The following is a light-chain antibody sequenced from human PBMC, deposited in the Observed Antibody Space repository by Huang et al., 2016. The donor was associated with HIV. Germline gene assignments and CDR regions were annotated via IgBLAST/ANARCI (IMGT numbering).Light chain of an antibody. CDR2: AAS. CDR1: QSISSY. CDR3: QQSYSTPWT. Sequence: DIQMTQSPSSLSASVGDRVTITCRASQSISSYLNWYQQKPGKAPKLLIYAASSLQSGGPSRFSGSGSGTDFTLTISSLQPEDCATYYCQQSYSTPWTFGQGTKVEIK. J-gene: IGKJ1*01. V-gene: IGKV1-39*01.